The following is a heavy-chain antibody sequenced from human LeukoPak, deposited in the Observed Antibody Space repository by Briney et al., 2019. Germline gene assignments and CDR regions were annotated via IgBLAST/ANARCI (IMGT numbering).Heavy chain of an antibody. J-gene: IGHJ6*03. D-gene: IGHD6-13*01. Sequence: SETLSLTCAVYGGSFSGYYWSWLRQPPGKGLEWIGEINHSGSTNYNPSLKSRVTISVDTFKNQFSLKLSSVTAADTAVYYCARTRISPSSYSSSWYGAYYYYCYMDVWGKGTTVTISS. CDR3: ARTRISPSSYSSSWYGAYYYYCYMDV. CDR1: GGSFSGYY. V-gene: IGHV4-34*01. CDR2: INHSGST.